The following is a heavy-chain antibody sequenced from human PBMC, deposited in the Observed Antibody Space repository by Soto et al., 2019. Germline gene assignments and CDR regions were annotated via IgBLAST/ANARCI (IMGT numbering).Heavy chain of an antibody. Sequence: VQLVESGGGVVQPGRSLRLSCGASGLTFSTYGFHWVRQAPGKGLEWVAVISNDVRNIHYAESVKGRFTISRDNSKNTLYLQMNSLRPNDTAVYYCVKDSLGGMTPVFMPGPDWGQGTVVTVSS. V-gene: IGHV3-30*18. CDR1: GLTFSTYG. CDR2: ISNDVRNI. J-gene: IGHJ4*02. CDR3: VKDSLGGMTPVFMPGPD. D-gene: IGHD2-2*01.